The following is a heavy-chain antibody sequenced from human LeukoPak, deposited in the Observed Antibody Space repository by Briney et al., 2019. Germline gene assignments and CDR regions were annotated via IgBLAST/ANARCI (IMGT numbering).Heavy chain of an antibody. Sequence: ASVKVSCKASGGTFSSYAISWVRQAPGQGLEWMGRIIPILGIANYAQKFQGRVTITADKSTSTAYMELSSLRSEDTAVYYCARPTNCSGGSCYSGVFDYWGQETLVTVSS. D-gene: IGHD2-15*01. J-gene: IGHJ4*02. CDR2: IIPILGIA. CDR3: ARPTNCSGGSCYSGVFDY. V-gene: IGHV1-69*04. CDR1: GGTFSSYA.